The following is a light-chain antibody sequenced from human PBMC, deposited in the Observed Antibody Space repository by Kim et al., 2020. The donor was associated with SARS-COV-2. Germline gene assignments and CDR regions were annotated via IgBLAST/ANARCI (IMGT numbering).Light chain of an antibody. CDR1: QGISND. CDR3: QMYNGAPWT. CDR2: RAS. Sequence: ASIGDRVTITCRASQGISNDLAWYQQKPGKVPNLLISRASALRSGVPSRFIGSGSGTDFTLTISSLQPDDVAIYYCQMYNGAPWTFGQGTKVDIK. J-gene: IGKJ1*01. V-gene: IGKV1-27*01.